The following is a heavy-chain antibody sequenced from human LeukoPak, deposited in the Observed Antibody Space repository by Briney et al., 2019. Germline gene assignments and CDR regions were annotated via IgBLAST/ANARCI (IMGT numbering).Heavy chain of an antibody. CDR1: GGSISSSSYY. V-gene: IGHV4-39*06. J-gene: IGHJ5*02. Sequence: SETLSLTCTVSGGSISSSSYYWGWIRQPPGRGVEWIGSIYYSGSTYYNPSLKSRVTISETTSKNQYTLKRSSVAAADTALYCCAREQGISVAGTYHWGQGTLVTVSS. CDR2: IYYSGST. CDR3: AREQGISVAGTYH. D-gene: IGHD6-19*01.